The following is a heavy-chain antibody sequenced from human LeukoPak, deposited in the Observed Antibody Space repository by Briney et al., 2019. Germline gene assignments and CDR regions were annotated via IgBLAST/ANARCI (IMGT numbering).Heavy chain of an antibody. D-gene: IGHD4-17*01. CDR3: ARDYADYVGYFFLDY. J-gene: IGHJ4*02. CDR1: GSTFNNYA. V-gene: IGHV3-23*01. CDR2: ISGGGETT. Sequence: GGSLRLACAASGSTFNNYARNWVRQAPGKGPEWVSSISGGGETTYESGSAKGWFTISRDNCQNTLYLQMNSLRAEDTAVYYCARDYADYVGYFFLDYWGQGTLVTVSS.